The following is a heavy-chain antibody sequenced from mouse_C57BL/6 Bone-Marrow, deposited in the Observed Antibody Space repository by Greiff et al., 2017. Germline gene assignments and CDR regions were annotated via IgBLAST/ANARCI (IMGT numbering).Heavy chain of an antibody. CDR1: GYAFSSSW. CDR3: SGGGDDDGYFDV. CDR2: IYPGDGDT. V-gene: IGHV1-82*01. D-gene: IGHD2-4*01. J-gene: IGHJ1*03. Sequence: VQLQQSGPELVKPGASVKISCKASGYAFSSSWMNWVKQRPGTGLEWIGRIYPGDGDTNYNGKFKGKATLTADKSSSTAYMLLSSLTSEDSAVYFCSGGGDDDGYFDVWGTGTTVTVSS.